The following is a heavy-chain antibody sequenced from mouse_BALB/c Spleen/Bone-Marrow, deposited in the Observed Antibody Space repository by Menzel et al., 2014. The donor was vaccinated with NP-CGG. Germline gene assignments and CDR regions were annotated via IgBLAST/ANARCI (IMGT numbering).Heavy chain of an antibody. D-gene: IGHD2-14*01. V-gene: IGHV5-12-2*01. J-gene: IGHJ4*01. Sequence: EVKLMESGGGLVEPGGSLKLSCAASGFTFIAYTMSWVRQTPEKRLEWVAYINNGGGSTYYPDTVKGRFTISRDNAKNTLYLQMSSLKPEDTAMYYCARHGEERPVLAMDYWGQGTSVTVSS. CDR2: INNGGGST. CDR3: ARHGEERPVLAMDY. CDR1: GFTFIAYT.